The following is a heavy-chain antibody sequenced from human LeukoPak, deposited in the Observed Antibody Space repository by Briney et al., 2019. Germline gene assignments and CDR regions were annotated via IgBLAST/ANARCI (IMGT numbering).Heavy chain of an antibody. V-gene: IGHV3-21*01. J-gene: IGHJ4*02. Sequence: GGSLRLSCAASGYTLSYYSTHWFPDAPGGGLEWGFSICRNRDYIYYADTVEGGFTITRDNAKNTLYLQMNNLRAEDTAMYYCARAAGRYSSGSYYFDYWGQGTLVTVSS. CDR3: ARAAGRYSSGSYYFDY. CDR1: GYTLSYYS. D-gene: IGHD6-19*01. CDR2: ICRNRDYI.